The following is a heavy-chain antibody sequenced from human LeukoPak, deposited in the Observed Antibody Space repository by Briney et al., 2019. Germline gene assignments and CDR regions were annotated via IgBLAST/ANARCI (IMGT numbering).Heavy chain of an antibody. D-gene: IGHD6-13*01. CDR3: ARWLLAAAAGSD. J-gene: IGHJ4*02. CDR2: ISDGGGTT. CDR1: GFTFTSYA. Sequence: GGSLTLSCAASGFTFTSYAMSWVRQAPQKGLEWVSVISDGGGTTYYADSVKGRFTISRDSSRNTVYLQMNSLSPEDTAVYYCARWLLAAAAGSDWGQGTLVTVSS. V-gene: IGHV3-23*01.